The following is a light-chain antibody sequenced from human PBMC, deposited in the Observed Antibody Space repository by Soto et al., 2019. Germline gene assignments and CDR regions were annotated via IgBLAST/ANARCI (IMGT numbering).Light chain of an antibody. Sequence: EIVFTQSPVTLSLSPGERATLSCRASQSVSSSYLAWYQQKPGQTPRLLIYGASSRATGIPDRFSGSGSGTDFTLTISRLEPEDFAVYYCQQYRTFGQGTKVDIK. CDR2: GAS. CDR1: QSVSSSY. J-gene: IGKJ1*01. CDR3: QQYRT. V-gene: IGKV3-20*01.